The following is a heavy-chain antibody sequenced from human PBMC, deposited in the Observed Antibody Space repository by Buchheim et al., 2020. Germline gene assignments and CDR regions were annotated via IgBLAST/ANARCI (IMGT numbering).Heavy chain of an antibody. Sequence: EVQLLESGGGLVQPGGSLRLSCAASGFTFSSYAMSWVRQAPGKGLEWVSAISGSGGSTYYADSVKGRFTISRDNSKNTLYLQMNSLRAEDTAVYYCAKDSIPRGRNIVVVTATEYFQHWGQGTL. V-gene: IGHV3-23*01. D-gene: IGHD2-21*02. CDR2: ISGSGGST. J-gene: IGHJ1*01. CDR3: AKDSIPRGRNIVVVTATEYFQH. CDR1: GFTFSSYA.